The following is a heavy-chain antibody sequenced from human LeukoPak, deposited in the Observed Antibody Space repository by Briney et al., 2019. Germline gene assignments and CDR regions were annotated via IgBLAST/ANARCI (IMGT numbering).Heavy chain of an antibody. CDR1: GGSISRGSYY. V-gene: IGHV4-61*01. CDR3: ARVFNGSGYRDDAFDI. Sequence: SQTLSLTCTVSGGSISRGSYYWSWIRQPPGKGLEWIGYTYYSGSTNYNPSLKSRVTISVDTSKNQFSLKLSSVTAADTAVYYCARVFNGSGYRDDAFDIWGQGTMVTVSS. J-gene: IGHJ3*02. CDR2: TYYSGST. D-gene: IGHD3-10*01.